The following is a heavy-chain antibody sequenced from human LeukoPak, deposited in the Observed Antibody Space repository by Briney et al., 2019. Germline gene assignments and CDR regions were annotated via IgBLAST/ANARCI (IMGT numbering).Heavy chain of an antibody. D-gene: IGHD1-26*01. CDR3: ARDKEEGATKFDS. V-gene: IGHV3-7*03. J-gene: IGHJ4*02. CDR1: GLTFDKYW. Sequence: TGGSLRLSCAASGLTFDKYWMSWVRQTPGKGLEWVANIKQDGSEKYYVDSVKGRFTISRDNAKSSLYLQMTSLGTEDTAVYYCARDKEEGATKFDSWGQGILVTVSS. CDR2: IKQDGSEK.